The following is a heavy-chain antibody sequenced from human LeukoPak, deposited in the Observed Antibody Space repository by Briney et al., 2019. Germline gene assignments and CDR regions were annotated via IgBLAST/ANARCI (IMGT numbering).Heavy chain of an antibody. Sequence: GGSLRLSCAASGFTFSSYSMNWVRQAPGKGLEWVSSISSSSSYIYYADSVKGRFTISRDNAKNSLYLQMNSLRAEDTAVYYCARGGHQNFYDILTGGFDYWGQGTLVTVSS. V-gene: IGHV3-21*01. D-gene: IGHD3-9*01. CDR3: ARGGHQNFYDILTGGFDY. CDR2: ISSSSSYI. J-gene: IGHJ4*02. CDR1: GFTFSSYS.